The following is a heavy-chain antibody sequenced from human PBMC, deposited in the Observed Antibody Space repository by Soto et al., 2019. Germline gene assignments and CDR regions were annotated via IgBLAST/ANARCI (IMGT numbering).Heavy chain of an antibody. J-gene: IGHJ6*02. D-gene: IGHD3-3*01. Sequence: ASVKVSCKASGHTFTSSVIHWVRQAPGQRLEWMGWINAGNGNTRYTQKFQGRVTITRDTSASTAYMELSSLRSEDTAVYYCARDVEKSITIFGAVYESYYGMDVWGQGTTVTVSS. CDR3: ARDVEKSITIFGAVYESYYGMDV. CDR1: GHTFTSSV. V-gene: IGHV1-3*01. CDR2: INAGNGNT.